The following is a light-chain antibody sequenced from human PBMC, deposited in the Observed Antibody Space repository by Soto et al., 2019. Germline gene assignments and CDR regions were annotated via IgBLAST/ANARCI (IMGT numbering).Light chain of an antibody. Sequence: IVLTQSPGTLSLSPGEGATLSCRASQSVSSSYLAWYQLKPGQAPRLLIYGTSTRATGIPDRFSGSGSGRDFTLTISRLEPEDFAVYYCQQYGNSPMYSFGQGTKLEIK. V-gene: IGKV3-20*01. CDR1: QSVSSSY. J-gene: IGKJ2*03. CDR2: GTS. CDR3: QQYGNSPMYS.